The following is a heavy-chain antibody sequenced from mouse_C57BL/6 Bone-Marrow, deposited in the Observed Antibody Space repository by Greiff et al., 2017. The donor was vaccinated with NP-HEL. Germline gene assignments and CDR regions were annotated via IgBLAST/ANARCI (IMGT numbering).Heavy chain of an antibody. Sequence: EVQLQQSGPVLVKPGASVKMSCKASGYTFTDYYMNWVKQSHGKSLEWIGVINPYNGGTSYNQKFKGKATLTVDKSSSTAYMELNSLTSEDSAVYYWAREGDDYDGAWFAYWGQGTLVTVSA. J-gene: IGHJ3*01. CDR3: AREGDDYDGAWFAY. D-gene: IGHD2-4*01. V-gene: IGHV1-19*01. CDR2: INPYNGGT. CDR1: GYTFTDYY.